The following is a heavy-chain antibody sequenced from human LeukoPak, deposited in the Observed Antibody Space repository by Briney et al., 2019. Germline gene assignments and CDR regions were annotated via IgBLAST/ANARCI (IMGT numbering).Heavy chain of an antibody. D-gene: IGHD3-9*01. CDR3: AREERYFDWFDY. CDR1: GYTFTGYY. CDR2: INPNSGGT. J-gene: IGHJ4*02. V-gene: IGHV1-2*02. Sequence: ASVKVSCKASGYTFTGYYMHWVRQAPGQGLEWMGWINPNSGGTNYAQKFQGRVTMTRDTSTSTVYMELSSLRSEDTAVYYCAREERYFDWFDYWGQGTLVTVSS.